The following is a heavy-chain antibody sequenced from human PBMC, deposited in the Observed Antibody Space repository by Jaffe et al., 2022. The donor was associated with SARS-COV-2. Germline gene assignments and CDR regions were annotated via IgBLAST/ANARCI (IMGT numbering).Heavy chain of an antibody. CDR2: IKQDGSEK. Sequence: EVQLVESGGGLVQPGGSLRLSCAASGFTFSSYWMSWVRQAPGKGLEWVANIKQDGSEKYYVDSVKGRFTISRDNAKNSLYLQMNSLRAEDTAVYYCARVDYDFWSGFAFDIWGQGTMVTVSS. CDR3: ARVDYDFWSGFAFDI. CDR1: GFTFSSYW. D-gene: IGHD3-3*01. J-gene: IGHJ3*02. V-gene: IGHV3-7*03.